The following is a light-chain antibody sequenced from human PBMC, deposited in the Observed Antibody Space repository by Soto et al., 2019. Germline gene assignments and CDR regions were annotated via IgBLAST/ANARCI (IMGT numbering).Light chain of an antibody. CDR1: QTCISDY. CDR3: QQGFT. J-gene: IGKJ3*01. CDR2: GTS. Sequence: SFLTQAPATLSLSPGERATLSCRGSQTCISDYLAWYQQKPGQAPRLLIFGTSSRASGVPDRFSGSTSGTDFILTITRLEPEDFAVYYCQQGFTFGPGTRVDF. V-gene: IGKV3D-20*02.